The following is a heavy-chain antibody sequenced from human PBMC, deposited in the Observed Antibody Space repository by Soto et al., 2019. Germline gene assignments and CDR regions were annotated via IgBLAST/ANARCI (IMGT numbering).Heavy chain of an antibody. CDR2: ISSSGSTI. Sequence: GGSLRLSCAASGFTFSDYYMSWIRQAPGKGLEWVSYISSSGSTIYYADFVKGRFTISRDNAKNSLYLQMNSLRAEDTAVYYCARAGIVVVPAAPNWFDPWGQGTLVTVSS. V-gene: IGHV3-11*01. D-gene: IGHD2-2*01. CDR3: ARAGIVVVPAAPNWFDP. CDR1: GFTFSDYY. J-gene: IGHJ5*02.